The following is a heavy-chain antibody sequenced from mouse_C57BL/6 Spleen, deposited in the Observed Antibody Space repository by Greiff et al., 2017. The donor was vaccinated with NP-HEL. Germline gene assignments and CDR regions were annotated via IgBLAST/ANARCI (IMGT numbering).Heavy chain of an antibody. Sequence: VQLQQPGAELVKPGASVKLSCKASGYTFTSYWMHWVKQRPGQGLEWIGMIHPNSGSTNYNEKFKSKATLTVYKSSSTAYMQLSSLTSEDSAVYYCARRAGITTGDILYYYALDYWGQGTSVTVAS. D-gene: IGHD2-4*01. CDR3: ARRAGITTGDILYYYALDY. V-gene: IGHV1-64*01. J-gene: IGHJ4*01. CDR1: GYTFTSYW. CDR2: IHPNSGST.